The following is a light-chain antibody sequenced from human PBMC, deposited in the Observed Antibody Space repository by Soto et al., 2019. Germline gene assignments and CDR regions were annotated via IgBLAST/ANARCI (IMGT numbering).Light chain of an antibody. V-gene: IGKV1-27*01. CDR3: QKYNSAPVW. J-gene: IGKJ1*01. Sequence: DIQMTQSPSSLSASVGDRVTITCRASQGISNYLAWYQQKPGKVPKLLIYAASTLQSGVPPRFSGSGSGTEFTLTISSLQPEDVETYYCQKYNSAPVWFGQGTKVEIK. CDR1: QGISNY. CDR2: AAS.